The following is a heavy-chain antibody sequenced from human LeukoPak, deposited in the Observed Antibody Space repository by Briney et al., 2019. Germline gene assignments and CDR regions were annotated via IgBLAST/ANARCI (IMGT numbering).Heavy chain of an antibody. D-gene: IGHD2-2*01. J-gene: IGHJ4*02. CDR2: IRYDGSNK. V-gene: IGHV3-30*02. CDR1: GFTFSSYG. CDR3: AIQREPAAIRPLDY. Sequence: GGSRRLSCAASGFTFSSYGMHWVRQAPGKGLEWVAFIRYDGSNKYYADSVKGRFTISRDNSKNTLYLQMNSLRAEDTAVYYCAIQREPAAIRPLDYWGQGTLVTVSS.